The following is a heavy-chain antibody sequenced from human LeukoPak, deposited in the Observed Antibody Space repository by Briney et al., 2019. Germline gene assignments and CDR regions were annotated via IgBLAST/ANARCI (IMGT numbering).Heavy chain of an antibody. D-gene: IGHD6-25*01. CDR1: GASLSDTTYY. CDR3: AKSGGYGLIDY. Sequence: SETLSPTCNVSGASLSDTTYYWGWIRQPPGKGLEWIGSIYYSGSTYYSPSLKSRVTISVDTSKNQFSLKLSSVTAADTAVYYCAKSGGYGLIDYWGQGTLVTVSS. V-gene: IGHV4-39*07. J-gene: IGHJ4*01. CDR2: IYYSGST.